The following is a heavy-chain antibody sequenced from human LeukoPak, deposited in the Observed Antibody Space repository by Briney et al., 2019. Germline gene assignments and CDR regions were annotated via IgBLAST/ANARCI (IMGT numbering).Heavy chain of an antibody. V-gene: IGHV4-59*11. CDR2: IYYSGST. CDR1: GGSISSHY. D-gene: IGHD6-13*01. Sequence: PSETLSLTCTVSGGSISSHYWSWIRQPPGKGLEWIGYIYYSGSTNYNPSLKSRVTISVDTSKNQFSLKLSSVTAADTAVCYCARQGIAAASFDYWGQGTLVTVSS. CDR3: ARQGIAAASFDY. J-gene: IGHJ4*02.